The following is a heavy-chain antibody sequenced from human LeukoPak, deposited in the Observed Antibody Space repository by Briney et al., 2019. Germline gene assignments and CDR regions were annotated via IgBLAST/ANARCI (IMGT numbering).Heavy chain of an antibody. Sequence: GGSLRLSCAASGFTFSNYPMHWVRQAPGRGLEWVAVIAYGGSNKYYADSVKGRFTISRDNAKNTLYLQMNSLRAEDTAVYYCARVEGATRYYGMDVWGQGTTVTVSS. CDR2: IAYGGSNK. CDR1: GFTFSNYP. CDR3: ARVEGATRYYGMDV. J-gene: IGHJ6*02. D-gene: IGHD5-12*01. V-gene: IGHV3-30-3*01.